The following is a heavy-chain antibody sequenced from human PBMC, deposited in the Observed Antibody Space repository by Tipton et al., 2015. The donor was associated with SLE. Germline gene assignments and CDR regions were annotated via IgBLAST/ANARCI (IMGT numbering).Heavy chain of an antibody. V-gene: IGHV3-74*01. CDR2: INSDGSST. Sequence: SLRLSCAASGFTFSSYWMHWVRQAPGKGLVWVSRINSDGSSTSYADSVKGRFTISRDNAKNTLYLQMNSLRAEDTAVYYCAKGIISSGGGALDYWGQGTLVTVSS. J-gene: IGHJ4*02. D-gene: IGHD6-25*01. CDR3: AKGIISSGGGALDY. CDR1: GFTFSSYW.